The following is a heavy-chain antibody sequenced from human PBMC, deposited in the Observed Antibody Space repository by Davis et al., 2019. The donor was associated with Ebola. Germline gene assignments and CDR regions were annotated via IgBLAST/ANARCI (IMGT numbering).Heavy chain of an antibody. CDR2: IYHGGIT. V-gene: IGHV4-4*02. Sequence: SETLSLTCAVSGDSISSRNWWSWVRQSPGKGLEWIGEIYHGGITNYNPSLKSRVTISVDKSKNEFSLKLRSVTAADTAVYYCARVAINTTGGGSWFDPWGQGTLVTVSS. J-gene: IGHJ5*02. D-gene: IGHD1-26*01. CDR3: ARVAINTTGGGSWFDP. CDR1: GDSISSRNW.